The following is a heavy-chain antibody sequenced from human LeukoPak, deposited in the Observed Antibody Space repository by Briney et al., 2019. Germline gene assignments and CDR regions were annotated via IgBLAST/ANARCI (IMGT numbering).Heavy chain of an antibody. CDR2: IWYDGSHK. J-gene: IGHJ4*02. D-gene: IGHD5-18*01. CDR3: AKDPGYGLYYFDY. Sequence: GTSLRLSCTASGFTFSNYGMHWVRQAPGKGLEWVAVIWYDGSHKYYADSVKGRFTISRDNSKNTLYLQMNSLRVEDTAVYYCAKDPGYGLYYFDYWGQGTLVTVSP. V-gene: IGHV3-33*06. CDR1: GFTFSNYG.